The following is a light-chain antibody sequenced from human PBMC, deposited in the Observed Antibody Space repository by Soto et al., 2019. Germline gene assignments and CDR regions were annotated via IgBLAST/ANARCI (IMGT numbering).Light chain of an antibody. CDR2: AAS. V-gene: IGKV1-27*01. CDR1: QDIANF. J-gene: IGKJ1*01. Sequence: DIQMTQSPSSLSASVGARVSITCRASQDIANFLAWYQHKPGKVPTLLIYAASTLQSGVPSRFSGSASGTDFTLTISSLQPEDVATYYCQKYNSPPRTFGQGTKVEV. CDR3: QKYNSPPRT.